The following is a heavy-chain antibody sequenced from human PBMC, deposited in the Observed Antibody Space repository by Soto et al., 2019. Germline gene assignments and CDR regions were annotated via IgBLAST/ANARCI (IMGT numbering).Heavy chain of an antibody. Sequence: PGGSLRLSCAASGFTFSSYGMHWVRQAPGKGLEWVAVISYDGSNKYYADSVKGRFTISRDNSKNTLYLQMNSLRAEDTAVYYCAKDRGTYCTNGVCYTLDYWGQGTLVTAPQ. CDR1: GFTFSSYG. J-gene: IGHJ4*02. CDR2: ISYDGSNK. V-gene: IGHV3-30*18. CDR3: AKDRGTYCTNGVCYTLDY. D-gene: IGHD2-8*01.